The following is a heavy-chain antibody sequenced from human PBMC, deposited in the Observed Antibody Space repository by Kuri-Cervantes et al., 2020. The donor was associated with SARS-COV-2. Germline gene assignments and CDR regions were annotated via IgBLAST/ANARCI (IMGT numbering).Heavy chain of an antibody. CDR3: ARQYSESYGDTFDI. CDR2: INSDGSST. CDR1: GFTFSSYW. J-gene: IGHJ3*02. V-gene: IGHV3-74*01. Sequence: GESLKISCAASGFTFSSYWMHWVRQAPGKGLVWVSRINSDGSSTSYADSVKGRFTISRDNPKNTLHLQMNSLRPEDTALYYCARQYSESYGDTFDIWGQGTMVTVSS. D-gene: IGHD1-26*01.